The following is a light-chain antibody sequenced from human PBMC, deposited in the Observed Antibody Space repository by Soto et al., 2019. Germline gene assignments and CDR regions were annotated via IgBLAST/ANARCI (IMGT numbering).Light chain of an antibody. V-gene: IGLV2-14*01. J-gene: IGLJ2*01. CDR2: EVS. CDR3: SSYTTSSTLV. Sequence: QSALAQPASVSGSPGQSITISCTGTSSDVGSYSYVSWYQQHSGKAPKLMIYEVSNRPSGVSNRFSGSKSGNTASLTISGLQAEDEADYYCSSYTTSSTLVFGGGTQLTVL. CDR1: SSDVGSYSY.